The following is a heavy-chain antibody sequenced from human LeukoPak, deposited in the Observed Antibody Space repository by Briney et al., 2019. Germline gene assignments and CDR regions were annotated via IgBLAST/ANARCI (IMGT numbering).Heavy chain of an antibody. CDR2: IWYDGSNK. CDR3: ARERDTAMVYGMDV. D-gene: IGHD5-18*01. V-gene: IGHV3-33*01. Sequence: GGSLRLSCAAYGFTFSSYGMHWVRQAPGKGLEWVAVIWYDGSNKYYADPVKGRFTISRDNSKNTLYLQMNSLRAEDTAVYYCARERDTAMVYGMDVWGQGTTVTVSS. CDR1: GFTFSSYG. J-gene: IGHJ6*02.